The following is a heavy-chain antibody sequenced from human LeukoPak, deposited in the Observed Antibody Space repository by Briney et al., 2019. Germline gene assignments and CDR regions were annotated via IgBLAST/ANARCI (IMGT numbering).Heavy chain of an antibody. CDR1: GFTFHNYA. D-gene: IGHD3-10*01. V-gene: IGHV3-23*01. CDR2: IGASGDNI. J-gene: IGHJ3*02. CDR3: ATQSPDYSIGPSYGSFNI. Sequence: GGSLRLSWEASGFTFHNYAMAWVRQAPGRGMEYVSSIGASGDNIYYGGSVKGRFTISRDNSKNTLFLQMNSLRAEDTALYYCATQSPDYSIGPSYGSFNIWGQGTKVTVSS.